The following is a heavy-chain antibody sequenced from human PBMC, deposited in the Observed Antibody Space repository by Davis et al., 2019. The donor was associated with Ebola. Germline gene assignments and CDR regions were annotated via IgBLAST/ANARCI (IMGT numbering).Heavy chain of an antibody. D-gene: IGHD5-12*01. CDR3: ARLPSGVGRALDY. CDR1: GFTFDDYA. CDR2: ISWNSGDI. V-gene: IGHV3-9*01. J-gene: IGHJ4*01. Sequence: SLKISCAASGFTFDDYAMHWVRQAPGKGLEWVSGISWNSGDIGYADSVKGRFTISRDNAKNSLFLQLNSLRAEDTALYYCARLPSGVGRALDYWGHGTLVTVSS.